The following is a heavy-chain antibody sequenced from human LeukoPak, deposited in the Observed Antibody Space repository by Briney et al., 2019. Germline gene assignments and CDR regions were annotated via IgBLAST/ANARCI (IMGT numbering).Heavy chain of an antibody. CDR3: ARVGVTPVPDY. Sequence: SETLSLTCTVSGGSISSGGYYWSWIRQHPGKGLEWIGYIYYSGSTCYNPSLKSRVTISVDTSKNQFSLKLSSVTAADTAVYYCARVGVTPVPDYWGQGTLVTVSS. CDR1: GGSISSGGYY. D-gene: IGHD4-23*01. V-gene: IGHV4-31*03. J-gene: IGHJ4*02. CDR2: IYYSGST.